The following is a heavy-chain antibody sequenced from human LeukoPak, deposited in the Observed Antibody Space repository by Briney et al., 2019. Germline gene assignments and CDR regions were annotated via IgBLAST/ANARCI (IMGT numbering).Heavy chain of an antibody. J-gene: IGHJ4*02. D-gene: IGHD3-16*02. CDR3: AKGPSGGGLSIDY. Sequence: GGSLRLSCAASGFTFDDYAMHWVRQAPGKGLEWVSLISWDGGSTYYADSVKGRFTISRDNSKNSLYLQMNSLRAADTALYYCAKGPSGGGLSIDYWGQGTLVTVSS. CDR2: ISWDGGST. CDR1: GFTFDDYA. V-gene: IGHV3-43D*03.